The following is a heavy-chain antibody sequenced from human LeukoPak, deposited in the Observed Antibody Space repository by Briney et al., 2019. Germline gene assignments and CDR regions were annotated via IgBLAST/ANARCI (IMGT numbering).Heavy chain of an antibody. Sequence: SVKVSCKASGGTFSSYAISWVRQAPGQGLEWMGGIIPIFGTANYAQKFQGRVTITADESTSTAYMELSSLRSEDTAVYYCASPFPRIAAASFDYWGQGTLVTVSS. D-gene: IGHD6-13*01. CDR1: GGTFSSYA. J-gene: IGHJ4*02. V-gene: IGHV1-69*13. CDR2: IIPIFGTA. CDR3: ASPFPRIAAASFDY.